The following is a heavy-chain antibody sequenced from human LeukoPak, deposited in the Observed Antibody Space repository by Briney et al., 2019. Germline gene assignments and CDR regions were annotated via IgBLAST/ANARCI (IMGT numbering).Heavy chain of an antibody. CDR3: ARDEYYYDSSGYYLSG. CDR2: IIPILGIA. V-gene: IGHV1-69*04. J-gene: IGHJ4*02. Sequence: EASVKISCKASVGTFSSYAISWVRQAPGQGLAWFGRIIPILGIANSAQKFQGRVTTPAVKSTSTADMELRRLRSADTAVYYCARDEYYYDSSGYYLSGWGLGTLVTVSS. D-gene: IGHD3-22*01. CDR1: VGTFSSYA.